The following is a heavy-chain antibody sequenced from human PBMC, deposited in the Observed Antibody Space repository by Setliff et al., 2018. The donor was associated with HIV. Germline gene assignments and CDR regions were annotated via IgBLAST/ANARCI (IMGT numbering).Heavy chain of an antibody. Sequence: PSETLSLTCTVSGDSVKSKSYFWGWIRQAPGKGLEWIGSVSYSGSTNYNPSLKSRVTISVDKSKNQFSLKLNSVTAADTGVYYCARHRDPPGSSWIFYYYMDLWGAGTTVTVSS. V-gene: IGHV4-39*01. CDR1: GDSVKSKSYF. CDR3: ARHRDPPGSSWIFYYYMDL. J-gene: IGHJ6*03. D-gene: IGHD6-13*01. CDR2: VSYSGST.